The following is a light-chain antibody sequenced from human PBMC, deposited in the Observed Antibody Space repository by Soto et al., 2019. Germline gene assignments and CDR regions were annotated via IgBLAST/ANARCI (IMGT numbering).Light chain of an antibody. Sequence: EIVLTQSPATLSVSPGERVTLSCRASQSVDINLAWYQQKPGQAPRLLIYGASTRATDMSGTFSGRGSGTEFTLTISNVRPEDFAVYYCQQYRSWPRTFGQGTKVYIK. CDR2: GAS. V-gene: IGKV3-15*01. CDR1: QSVDIN. CDR3: QQYRSWPRT. J-gene: IGKJ1*01.